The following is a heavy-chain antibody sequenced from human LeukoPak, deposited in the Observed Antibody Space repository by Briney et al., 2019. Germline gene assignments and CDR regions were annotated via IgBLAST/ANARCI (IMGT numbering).Heavy chain of an antibody. CDR1: GYSFTSYW. Sequence: GESLKISCKGSGYSFTSYWIGWVRQMPGKGLECMGIIYPGDSDTRYSPSFQGQVTISADRSISTTYLQWSSLKASDTAMYYCARHETGPYFDYWGQGTLVTVSS. D-gene: IGHD1-1*01. J-gene: IGHJ4*02. CDR2: IYPGDSDT. V-gene: IGHV5-51*01. CDR3: ARHETGPYFDY.